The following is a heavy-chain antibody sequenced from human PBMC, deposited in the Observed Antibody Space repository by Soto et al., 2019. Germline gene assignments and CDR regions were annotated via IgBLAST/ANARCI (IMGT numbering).Heavy chain of an antibody. Sequence: GGSLTLSCEGSGVTFNNSAMCWVRQAPGKGLEWVSAISGSGGSTYYTDSVKGRFTISRDNSKNTLYLQMDTLRAEDTALYYCALRKTGSYFDSWGQGSLVTVSS. CDR3: ALRKTGSYFDS. CDR2: ISGSGGST. V-gene: IGHV3-23*01. J-gene: IGHJ4*02. D-gene: IGHD1-26*01. CDR1: GVTFNNSA.